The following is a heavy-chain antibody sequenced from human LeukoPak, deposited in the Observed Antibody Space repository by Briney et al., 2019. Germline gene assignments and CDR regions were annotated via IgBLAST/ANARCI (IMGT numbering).Heavy chain of an antibody. Sequence: SVKVSCKASGGTFSSYAISWVRQAPGQGLEWMGRIIPVLGIANYAQKFQGRVTITADKSTSTAYMELSSLRSEDTAVYYCARDSSGYYYLDYWGQGTLVTVSS. V-gene: IGHV1-69*04. CDR1: GGTFSSYA. D-gene: IGHD3-22*01. CDR2: IIPVLGIA. J-gene: IGHJ4*02. CDR3: ARDSSGYYYLDY.